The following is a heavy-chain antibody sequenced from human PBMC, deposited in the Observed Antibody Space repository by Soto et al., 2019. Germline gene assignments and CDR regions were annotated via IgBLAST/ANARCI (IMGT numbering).Heavy chain of an antibody. CDR2: VYYSGGT. CDR3: ARVSLGYYGSSAPFVDY. V-gene: IGHV4-61*01. Sequence: QVQLQESGPGLVKPSETLSLTCAVSRGSVSSGSYYWSWIRQPPGKGLEWIGYVYYSGGTNYNPCLKSPVTISVAPPQNRFSLLLSSVTAADTAVYYCARVSLGYYGSSAPFVDYWGQGTRVTVSS. J-gene: IGHJ4*02. D-gene: IGHD3-22*01. CDR1: RGSVSSGSYY.